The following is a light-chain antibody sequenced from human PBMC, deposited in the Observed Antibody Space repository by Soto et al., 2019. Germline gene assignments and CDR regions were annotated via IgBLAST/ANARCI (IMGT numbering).Light chain of an antibody. Sequence: QSALTHPASVSGSPGQSSTISCTGTSSDVGSYNLVSWYQQHPGKAPKLMIYEGSKRPSGVYNRFSGSKSGNTASLTISGLQAEDEADYYCCSYAGSSTSVFGTGTKLTVL. CDR2: EGS. J-gene: IGLJ1*01. CDR1: SSDVGSYNL. CDR3: CSYAGSSTSV. V-gene: IGLV2-23*01.